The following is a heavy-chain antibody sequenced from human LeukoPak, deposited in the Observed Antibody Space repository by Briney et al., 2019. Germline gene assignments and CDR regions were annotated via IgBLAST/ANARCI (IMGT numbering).Heavy chain of an antibody. CDR3: AKGPNFGSWRAVHY. CDR1: EFSFSSYD. J-gene: IGHJ4*01. V-gene: IGHV3-23*01. CDR2: ISGDGVT. Sequence: GGSLRLSCAASEFSFSSYDMSWVRQTLEKGLEWVSSISGDGVTFYADSVKGRFTISRDKSKNTLYLQMNSLRTDDTAIYYCAKGPNFGSWRAVHYWGQEAWSPSPQ. D-gene: IGHD3-10*01.